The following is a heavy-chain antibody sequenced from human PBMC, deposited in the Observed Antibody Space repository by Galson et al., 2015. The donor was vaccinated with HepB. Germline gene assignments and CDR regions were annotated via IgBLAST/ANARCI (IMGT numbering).Heavy chain of an antibody. CDR1: GGTFTGYY. CDR2: INPSSGGT. Sequence: CKASGGTFTGYYMHWVRQAPGQGLEWMGWINPSSGGTNYAQKFQGRVTMTRDTSISTAYMELSRLRSDDTAVYYCARVTTGTLYYYYYMDVWGKGTTVTVFS. J-gene: IGHJ6*03. V-gene: IGHV1-2*02. D-gene: IGHD1-1*01. CDR3: ARVTTGTLYYYYYMDV.